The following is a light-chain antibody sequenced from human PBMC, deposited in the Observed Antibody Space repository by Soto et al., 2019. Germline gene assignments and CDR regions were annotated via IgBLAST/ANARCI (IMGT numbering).Light chain of an antibody. J-gene: IGKJ4*01. CDR2: AAS. Sequence: AIQMTQSPSSLSASVGDRVTITCRASQGIRNDLGWYQQKPGKAPNLLIYAASTLQSGVPSRFSGSASGTDFTLTIDHLQPEDFATYYFLQDLDYPLTFGSGTQVEIK. V-gene: IGKV1-6*01. CDR3: LQDLDYPLT. CDR1: QGIRND.